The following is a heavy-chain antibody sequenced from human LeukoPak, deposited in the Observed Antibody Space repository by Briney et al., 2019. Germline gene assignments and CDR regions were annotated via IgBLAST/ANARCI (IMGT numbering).Heavy chain of an antibody. CDR3: ARLYTRGAAAGTDYFDY. CDR2: IYPGDSDT. Sequence: GESLQISCKGSGYSFTSYWIGWVRQLPGKGLEWMGIIYPGDSDTRYSPSFQGQVTISADKSISTAYLQWSSLKASDTAMYYCARLYTRGAAAGTDYFDYWGQGTLVTVSS. D-gene: IGHD6-13*01. V-gene: IGHV5-51*01. J-gene: IGHJ4*02. CDR1: GYSFTSYW.